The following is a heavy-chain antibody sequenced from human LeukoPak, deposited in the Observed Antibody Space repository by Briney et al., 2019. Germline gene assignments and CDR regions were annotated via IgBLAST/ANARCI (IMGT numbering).Heavy chain of an antibody. CDR3: ARAYSSSSIFDY. J-gene: IGHJ4*02. CDR1: GYSISSGYY. Sequence: SETLSLTCTVSGYSISSGYYWGWIQQPPGKGLEWIGTMYHSGNTYYNPSLKSRVTISVDTSKNQFSLKLTSVTAADTAVYYCARAYSSSSIFDYWGQGTLVTVSS. D-gene: IGHD6-6*01. V-gene: IGHV4-38-2*02. CDR2: MYHSGNT.